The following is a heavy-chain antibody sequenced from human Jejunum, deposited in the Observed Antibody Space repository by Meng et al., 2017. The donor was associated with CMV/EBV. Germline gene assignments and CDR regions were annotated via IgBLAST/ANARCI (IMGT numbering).Heavy chain of an antibody. J-gene: IGHJ5*02. CDR1: RSSSYY. D-gene: IGHD3-22*01. V-gene: IGHV4-39*07. CDR3: ARALPYYYDSSGPYNWFDP. Sequence: RSSSYYWGWIRQPTGMGLEWIASIYYSGSTYYNTSLKSRVSTSVDTSKNQFSLKLSSVTAADTAVYYCARALPYYYDSSGPYNWFDPWGQGTLVTVSS. CDR2: IYYSGST.